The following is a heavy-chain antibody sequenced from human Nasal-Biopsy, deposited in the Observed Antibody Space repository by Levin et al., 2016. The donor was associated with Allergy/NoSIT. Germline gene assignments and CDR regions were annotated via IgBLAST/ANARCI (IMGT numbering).Heavy chain of an antibody. D-gene: IGHD3-22*01. CDR1: GFTFSRYW. CDR3: AAYLASSGYYFS. V-gene: IGHV3-7*01. CDR2: IKEDGSDK. Sequence: GESLKISCAVSGFTFSRYWMTWVRQAPGKGLEWVAKIKEDGSDKNYVDSVKGRFAISRDNAKNSLYLHMNSLRAEDTAVYSCAAYLASSGYYFSWGQGTLVTVTS. J-gene: IGHJ5*02.